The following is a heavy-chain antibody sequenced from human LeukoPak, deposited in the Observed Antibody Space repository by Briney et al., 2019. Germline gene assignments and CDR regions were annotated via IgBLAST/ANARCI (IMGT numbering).Heavy chain of an antibody. CDR3: ARTPHSGSYRVDY. CDR2: ISSSSSYI. Sequence: PGGSLRLSCAASGFTFSSYSMNWVRQAPGKGLEWVSSISSSSSYIYYADSVKGRFTISRDNAKNSLYLQMNSLRAEDTAVYYCARTPHSGSYRVDYWGQGTLVTVSS. D-gene: IGHD1-26*01. V-gene: IGHV3-21*01. CDR1: GFTFSSYS. J-gene: IGHJ4*02.